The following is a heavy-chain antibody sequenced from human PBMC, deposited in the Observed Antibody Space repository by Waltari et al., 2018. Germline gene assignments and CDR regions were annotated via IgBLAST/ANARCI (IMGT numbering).Heavy chain of an antibody. Sequence: QVQLVESGGGVVQPGRSLRLSCAASGFTFSSYAMHWVRQAHGKGLEWVAVISYDGSNKYYADSVKGRFTISRDNSKNTLYLQMNSLRAEDTAVYYCARERYYYDSSGYPRGAFDIWGQGTMVTVSS. J-gene: IGHJ3*02. D-gene: IGHD3-22*01. CDR1: GFTFSSYA. V-gene: IGHV3-30*01. CDR3: ARERYYYDSSGYPRGAFDI. CDR2: ISYDGSNK.